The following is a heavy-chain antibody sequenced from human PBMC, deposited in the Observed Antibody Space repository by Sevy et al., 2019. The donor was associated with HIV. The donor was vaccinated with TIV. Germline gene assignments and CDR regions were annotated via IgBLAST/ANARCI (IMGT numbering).Heavy chain of an antibody. D-gene: IGHD6-19*01. CDR2: INPSGGST. Sequence: ASLKVSCKASGYTFTSYYMHWVRQAPGQGLEWMGIINPSGGSTSYAQKFQGRVTMTRDTSTSTVYMELSSLSSEDTAVYYCARGSSSGWGYYYYYYMDVWGKGTTVTVSS. CDR3: ARGSSSGWGYYYYYYMDV. V-gene: IGHV1-46*01. CDR1: GYTFTSYY. J-gene: IGHJ6*03.